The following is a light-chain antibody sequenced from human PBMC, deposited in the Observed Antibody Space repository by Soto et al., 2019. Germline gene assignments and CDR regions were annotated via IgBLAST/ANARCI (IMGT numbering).Light chain of an antibody. Sequence: EIVLTQSPATLSLSPGERATLSCRASQSVSSYLAWYQQKPGQAPRLLIYDASNRATGIPARFSGSGSGTDFTLTISCLEPEDFAVYYCQQRSNWPFTCGPGTKVDIK. V-gene: IGKV3-11*01. J-gene: IGKJ3*01. CDR3: QQRSNWPFT. CDR1: QSVSSY. CDR2: DAS.